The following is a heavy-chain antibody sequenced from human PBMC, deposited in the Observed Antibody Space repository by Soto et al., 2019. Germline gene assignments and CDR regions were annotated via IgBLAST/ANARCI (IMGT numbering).Heavy chain of an antibody. Sequence: QVQLQESGPGLVKSSETLSLICFVSGEALGSGQSYWNWIRQAPGKGLEWIGHTFVTGATKYSASLKSRVTMSVDTSKSHLSLSLTSVTAADSATYFCARGRSDSAGSSFGRRMDVWGQGTTVTVSS. D-gene: IGHD3-10*01. CDR1: GEALGSGQSY. V-gene: IGHV4-61*01. J-gene: IGHJ6*02. CDR3: ARGRSDSAGSSFGRRMDV. CDR2: TFVTGAT.